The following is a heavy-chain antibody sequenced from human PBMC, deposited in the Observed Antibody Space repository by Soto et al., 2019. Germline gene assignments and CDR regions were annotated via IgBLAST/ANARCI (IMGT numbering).Heavy chain of an antibody. CDR1: GFTFSNYA. V-gene: IGHV3-23*01. Sequence: LRLSCAASGFTFSNYAMSWVRQAPGKGLEWVSSFSGRGGSTYYADSVKGRFTISRDISNNTLFLQMNSLRADDTAIYYCSKDRSPYCSGGSCYQNWFDAWGRGTQVTVSS. CDR2: FSGRGGST. D-gene: IGHD2-15*01. J-gene: IGHJ5*02. CDR3: SKDRSPYCSGGSCYQNWFDA.